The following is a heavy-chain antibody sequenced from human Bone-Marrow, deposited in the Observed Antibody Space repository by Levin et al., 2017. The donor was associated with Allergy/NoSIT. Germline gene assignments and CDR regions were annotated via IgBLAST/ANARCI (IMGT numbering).Heavy chain of an antibody. CDR3: ARDPEEHTLLRYFDY. CDR2: ISSSSSYT. V-gene: IGHV3-11*05. J-gene: IGHJ4*02. CDR1: GFTFSDYY. Sequence: PGGSLRLSCAASGFTFSDYYMSWIRQAPGKGLECVSYISSSSSYTKYADSVKGRFTISRDNAKNSLYLQTNSLRAEDTAVYYCARDPEEHTLLRYFDYWGQGTLVTVSS. D-gene: IGHD3-9*01.